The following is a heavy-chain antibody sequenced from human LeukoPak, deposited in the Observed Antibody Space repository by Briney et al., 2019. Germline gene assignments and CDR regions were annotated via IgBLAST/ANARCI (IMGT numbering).Heavy chain of an antibody. CDR1: GGSISSYY. Sequence: SETLSLTCTVSGGSISSYYWNWIRQPPGKGLEWIGYIYYSGSTNYNPSLESRVTISVDTSKNQFSLKLSSVTAADTAVYYCARGMTTNYYYYYGMDVWGQGTTVTVSS. D-gene: IGHD4-11*01. CDR2: IYYSGST. J-gene: IGHJ6*02. CDR3: ARGMTTNYYYYYGMDV. V-gene: IGHV4-59*01.